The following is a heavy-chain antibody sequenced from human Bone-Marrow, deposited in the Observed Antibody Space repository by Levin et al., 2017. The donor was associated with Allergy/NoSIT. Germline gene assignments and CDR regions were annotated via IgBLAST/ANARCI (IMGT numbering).Heavy chain of an antibody. Sequence: KSGGSLRLSCAASGILFSSYDMNWVRQAPGKGLEWVSSISAGGNYIYYADSVKGRFTISRDNAKNSLFLQMNSLRAEDTSVDYRASWAMYHYDRSAFDYFYDAMDVWGQGTTVTVSS. CDR1: GILFSSYD. CDR3: ASWAMYHYDRSAFDYFYDAMDV. J-gene: IGHJ6*02. CDR2: ISAGGNYI. D-gene: IGHD3-22*01. V-gene: IGHV3-21*01.